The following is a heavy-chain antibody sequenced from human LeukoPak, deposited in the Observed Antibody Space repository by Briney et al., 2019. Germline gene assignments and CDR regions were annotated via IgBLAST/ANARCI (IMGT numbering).Heavy chain of an antibody. V-gene: IGHV4-39*01. J-gene: IGHJ4*02. CDR2: IYYSGST. CDR1: GGSISSSSYY. CDR3: ARVPFYDFWSGPGYFDY. Sequence: SETLSLTCTVSGGSISSSSYYWGWIRQPPGKGLEWIGSIYYSGSTYYNPSLKSRVTISVDTSKNQFSLKLSSVTAADTAVYYCARVPFYDFWSGPGYFDYWGQGTLVTVSS. D-gene: IGHD3-3*01.